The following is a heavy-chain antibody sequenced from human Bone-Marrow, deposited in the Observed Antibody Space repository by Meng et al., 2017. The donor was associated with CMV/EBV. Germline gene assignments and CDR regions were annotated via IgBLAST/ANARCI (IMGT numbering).Heavy chain of an antibody. CDR2: INPSSGVT. CDR1: GYRFSGNY. J-gene: IGHJ4*02. CDR3: ARDSTPIDY. Sequence: KVYCKTPGYRFSGNYMQWGRQAPGHGLGWMGWINPSSGVTRYAQKVQGRVTMTRDTSISTVYMELSSLTFDDTAVYYCARDSTPIDYWGPGTLVTVSS. D-gene: IGHD2-15*01. V-gene: IGHV1-2*02.